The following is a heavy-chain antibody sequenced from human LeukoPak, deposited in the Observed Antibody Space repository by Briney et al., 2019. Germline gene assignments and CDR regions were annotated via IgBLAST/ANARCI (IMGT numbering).Heavy chain of an antibody. CDR2: ISASGVTT. D-gene: IGHD3-3*01. Sequence: GGSLRLSCAASGFTFSSHHMSWVRQAPGKGLEWVSSISASGVTTYLADSVKGRFTISRDHSDNTLSLQMNSLRADDTAVYHCAGVEAAGDNRGGYYYYYIDVWGTGTTVTVSS. V-gene: IGHV3-23*01. CDR3: AGVEAAGDNRGGYYYYYIDV. CDR1: GFTFSSHH. J-gene: IGHJ6*03.